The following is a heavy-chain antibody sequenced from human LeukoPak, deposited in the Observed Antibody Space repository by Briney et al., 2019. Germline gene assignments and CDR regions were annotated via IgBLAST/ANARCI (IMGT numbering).Heavy chain of an antibody. CDR1: GGSISSSSYY. Sequence: PSETLSLTCTVSGGSISSSSYYWGWIRQPPGKGLEWIGSIYYSGSTYYNPSLKSRVTISVDTSKNQFSLKLSSVTAADTAVYYCARGNTYYDFWSGYYTLDYFDYWGQGTLVTVSS. CDR2: IYYSGST. CDR3: ARGNTYYDFWSGYYTLDYFDY. V-gene: IGHV4-39*01. D-gene: IGHD3-3*01. J-gene: IGHJ4*02.